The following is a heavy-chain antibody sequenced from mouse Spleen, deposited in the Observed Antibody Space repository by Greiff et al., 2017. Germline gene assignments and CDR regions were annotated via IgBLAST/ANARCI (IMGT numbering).Heavy chain of an antibody. Sequence: QVQLQQPGAELVKPGASVKMSCKASGYTFTSYWITWVKQRPGQGLEWIGDIYPGSGSTNYNEKFKSKATLTVDTSSSTAYMQLSSLTSEDSAVYYCARWGIDGYYVDDAMDYWGQGTSVTVSS. CDR1: GYTFTSYW. CDR3: ARWGIDGYYVDDAMDY. CDR2: IYPGSGST. V-gene: IGHV1-55*01. D-gene: IGHD2-3*01. J-gene: IGHJ4*01.